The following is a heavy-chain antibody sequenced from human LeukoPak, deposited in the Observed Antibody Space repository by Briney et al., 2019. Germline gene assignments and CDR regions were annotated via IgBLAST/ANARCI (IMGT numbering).Heavy chain of an antibody. CDR1: GFTFSSYA. V-gene: IGHV3-23*01. CDR3: AKNPVVGFGELNFDY. Sequence: RGSLRLSCAASGFTFSSYAMSWVRQAPGKGLEWVSAISGSGDSTYYADSVKGRFTISRDNSKNTLYLQMNSLRAEDTAVYYCAKNPVVGFGELNFDYWGQGTLVTVSS. CDR2: ISGSGDST. D-gene: IGHD3-10*01. J-gene: IGHJ4*02.